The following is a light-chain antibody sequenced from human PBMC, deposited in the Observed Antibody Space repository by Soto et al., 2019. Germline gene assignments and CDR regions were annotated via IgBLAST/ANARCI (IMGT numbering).Light chain of an antibody. Sequence: LGASAPLTCGTRVSVSSNQLAWYQQKPGLAPRLLIYGASSRASGIPERFSGSGSGTGFSLTIRSLEPEDSAVYYCQQDGCLPLTFGQGTRLDIK. CDR3: QQDGCLPLT. J-gene: IGKJ5*01. CDR2: GAS. V-gene: IGKV3D-20*01. CDR1: VSVSSNQ.